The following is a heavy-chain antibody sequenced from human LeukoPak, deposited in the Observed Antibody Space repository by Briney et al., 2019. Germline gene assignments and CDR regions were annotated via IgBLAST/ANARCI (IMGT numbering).Heavy chain of an antibody. CDR3: ARDLLLWFGTGDPGAFDI. CDR1: GFTFSDYY. CDR2: ISSSGSTI. J-gene: IGHJ3*02. D-gene: IGHD3-10*01. V-gene: IGHV3-11*04. Sequence: PGGSLRLSCAASGFTFSDYYMSWIRQAPGKGLEWVSYISSSGSTIYYADSVKGRFTISRDNAKNSLYLQMNSLRAEDTAVYYCARDLLLWFGTGDPGAFDIWGQGTMVTVSS.